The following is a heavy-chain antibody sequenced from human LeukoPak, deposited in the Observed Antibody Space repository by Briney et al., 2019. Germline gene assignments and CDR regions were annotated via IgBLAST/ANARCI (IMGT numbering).Heavy chain of an antibody. Sequence: KPGGSLRLSCAASGFTFSDYAMHWVRQAPGKGLEWVAVISYDGSSDYYADSVKGRFTISRDSFKNTVYLQMNSLRPEDTAMYYCAKDDYGMDVWGQGTTVTVSS. D-gene: IGHD2-15*01. V-gene: IGHV3-30*04. CDR2: ISYDGSSD. CDR1: GFTFSDYA. J-gene: IGHJ6*02. CDR3: AKDDYGMDV.